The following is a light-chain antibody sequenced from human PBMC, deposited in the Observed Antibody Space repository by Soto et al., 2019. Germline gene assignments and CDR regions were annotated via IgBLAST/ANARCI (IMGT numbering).Light chain of an antibody. CDR2: EVS. CDR1: SSDVGGYNY. V-gene: IGLV2-14*01. CDR3: SSYTISSTL. Sequence: QSALTQPASVSGSPGQSITISCTGTSSDVGGYNYVSWYQQHPGKAPKLMIYEVSNRPPGVSNRFSGSKSGNTASLTISGLQAEDEADYYCSSYTISSTLFGGGTKLTVL. J-gene: IGLJ2*01.